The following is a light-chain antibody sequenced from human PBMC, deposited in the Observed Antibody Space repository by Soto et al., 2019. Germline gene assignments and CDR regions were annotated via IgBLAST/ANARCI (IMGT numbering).Light chain of an antibody. CDR2: AAS. J-gene: IGKJ1*01. CDR3: QQRYSATRT. CDR1: QSINKW. V-gene: IGKV1-39*01. Sequence: DIQMTQSPSTLSASVGETVTITCRASQSINKWLAWYQQKTGKDPKLLIYAASSLQSGVPSRFSRSVSGTDFNLTIHSLQPEDCATYEGQQRYSATRTFCPLTKGDIK.